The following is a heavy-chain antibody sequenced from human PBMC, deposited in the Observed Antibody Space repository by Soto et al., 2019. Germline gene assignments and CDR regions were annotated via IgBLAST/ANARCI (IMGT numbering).Heavy chain of an antibody. Sequence: GGSLRLSCAASGFTFSSYSMNWVRQAPGKGLEWVSSISSSSSYIYYADSVKGRFTISRDNAKNSLYLQMNSLRAEDTAVYYCAKDRGDYGPYYYYYMDVWGKGTTVTVSS. D-gene: IGHD4-17*01. CDR2: ISSSSSYI. CDR1: GFTFSSYS. V-gene: IGHV3-21*04. J-gene: IGHJ6*03. CDR3: AKDRGDYGPYYYYYMDV.